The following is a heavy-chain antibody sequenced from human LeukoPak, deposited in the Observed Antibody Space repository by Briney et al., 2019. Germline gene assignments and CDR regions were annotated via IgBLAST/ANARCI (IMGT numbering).Heavy chain of an antibody. J-gene: IGHJ3*02. Sequence: GGSLRLSCAASGFTFTNAWMSWVRQAPGKGLEWVSVIYSGGSTYYADSVKGRFTISRDNSKNTLYLQMNSLRAEDTAVYYCAKDAFDIWGQGTMVTVSS. CDR2: IYSGGST. CDR3: AKDAFDI. CDR1: GFTFTNAW. V-gene: IGHV3-66*01.